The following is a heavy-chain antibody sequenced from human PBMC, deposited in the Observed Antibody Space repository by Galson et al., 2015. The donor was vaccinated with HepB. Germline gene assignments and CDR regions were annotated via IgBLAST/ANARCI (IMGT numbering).Heavy chain of an antibody. CDR3: ARGGDCSSTSCGEYYYYYGMDV. D-gene: IGHD2-2*01. CDR2: INPNSGGT. V-gene: IGHV1-2*02. J-gene: IGHJ6*02. CDR1: GYTFTGYY. Sequence: SVKVSCKASGYTFTGYYMHWVRQAPGQGLEWMGWINPNSGGTNYAQKFQGRVTMTRDTSISTAYMELSRLRSDDTAVYYCARGGDCSSTSCGEYYYYYGMDVWGQGTTVTVSS.